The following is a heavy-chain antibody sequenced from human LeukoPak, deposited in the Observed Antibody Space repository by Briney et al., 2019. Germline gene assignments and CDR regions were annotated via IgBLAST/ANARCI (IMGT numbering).Heavy chain of an antibody. Sequence: SQTLSLTCTVSGGSISSGGYYWRWIRQHPGKGLEWIGYIYYSGSTYYSPSLKSRVTISVDTSKNQFSLKLSSVTAADTAVYYCAAQDVNWFDPWGQGTLVTVSS. D-gene: IGHD2-15*01. CDR2: IYYSGST. V-gene: IGHV4-31*03. CDR1: GGSISSGGYY. J-gene: IGHJ5*02. CDR3: AAQDVNWFDP.